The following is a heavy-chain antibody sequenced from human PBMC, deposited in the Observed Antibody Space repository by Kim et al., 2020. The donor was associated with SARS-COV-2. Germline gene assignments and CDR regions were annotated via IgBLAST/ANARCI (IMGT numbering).Heavy chain of an antibody. CDR3: VRGGRWPKHDL. D-gene: IGHD1-26*01. V-gene: IGHV3-23*01. Sequence: GGSLRLSCVVSGFTFGAYAMGWARQSPGRGLEWVAEISSSGEATDYTDSVEGRFTISRETSKNTLYLQMNGLRGEDTAVYYCVRGGRWPKHDLWGRGAL. J-gene: IGHJ2*01. CDR2: ISSSGEAT. CDR1: GFTFGAYA.